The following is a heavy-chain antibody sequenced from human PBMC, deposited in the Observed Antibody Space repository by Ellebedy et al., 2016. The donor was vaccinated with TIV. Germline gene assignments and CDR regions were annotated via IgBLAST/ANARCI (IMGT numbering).Heavy chain of an antibody. D-gene: IGHD1-26*01. V-gene: IGHV3-23*01. CDR2: ITNSGADI. Sequence: GGSLRLSXAASGFTFSNSPMSWVRQAPGKGLEWVSGITNSGADIYYADSVKGRFTISRDNSVNTLFLQLNSLRAEDTALYYCAKGGGPQSGSTNVWGQGTLVTVSS. CDR1: GFTFSNSP. J-gene: IGHJ4*02. CDR3: AKGGGPQSGSTNV.